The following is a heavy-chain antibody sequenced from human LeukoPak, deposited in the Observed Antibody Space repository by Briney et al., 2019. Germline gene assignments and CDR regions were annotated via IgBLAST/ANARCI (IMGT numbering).Heavy chain of an antibody. CDR2: IYSSGST. J-gene: IGHJ4*02. CDR3: ARAAHSGSLAPFDY. V-gene: IGHV4-61*02. Sequence: PSETLSLTCTVSGGSISSSSYYWSWIRQPAGKGLEWIGRIYSSGSTNYNPSLKSRVTMSLDTSKNQFSLKLSSVTAADTAVYYCARAAHSGSLAPFDYWGQGTLVTVSS. CDR1: GGSISSSSYY. D-gene: IGHD1-26*01.